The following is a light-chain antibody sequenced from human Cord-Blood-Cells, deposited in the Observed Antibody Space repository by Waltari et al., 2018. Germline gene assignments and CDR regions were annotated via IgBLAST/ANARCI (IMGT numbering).Light chain of an antibody. Sequence: QSALTQPPSASGSPGQSVTISCPGTSSDVGGYNYVSWYQQHPGKAPKLMIYEVSKRPSGVPDRFSGLQAEDEADYYCSSYAGSNNYVFGTGTKVTVL. CDR2: EVS. CDR3: SSYAGSNNYV. CDR1: SSDVGGYNY. V-gene: IGLV2-8*01. J-gene: IGLJ1*01.